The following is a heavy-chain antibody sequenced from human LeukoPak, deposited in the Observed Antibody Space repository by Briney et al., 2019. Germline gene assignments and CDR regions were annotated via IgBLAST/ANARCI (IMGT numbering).Heavy chain of an antibody. CDR1: GFALNNFA. J-gene: IGHJ5*01. V-gene: IGHV3-23*01. CDR3: ARCATGWPNWFDS. D-gene: IGHD6-19*01. CDR2: IHYISEDT. Sequence: TGGSLRLSCAASGFALNNFAMRWVRQAPEKGLEWGSSIHYISEDTYYADSVRGRFTISRDNSKNTVYLQMNSLRAEDTAVYYCARCATGWPNWFDSWGQGTLVTVSS.